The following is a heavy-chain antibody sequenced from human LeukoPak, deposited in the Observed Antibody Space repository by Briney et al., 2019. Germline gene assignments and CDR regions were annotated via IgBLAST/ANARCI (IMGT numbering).Heavy chain of an antibody. Sequence: GGRLRLSCAASGFIINRNYTNWVRQAPGEWLEWVALIYAGGTTFCAGSVEGRFPISRDISKKMLYLQMNSLRAEDTAVYYCARGPDVDGFIHAPFDSWGQGTLVTASS. CDR2: IYAGGTT. J-gene: IGHJ4*02. CDR1: GFIINRNY. V-gene: IGHV3-53*01. CDR3: ARGPDVDGFIHAPFDS. D-gene: IGHD5-24*01.